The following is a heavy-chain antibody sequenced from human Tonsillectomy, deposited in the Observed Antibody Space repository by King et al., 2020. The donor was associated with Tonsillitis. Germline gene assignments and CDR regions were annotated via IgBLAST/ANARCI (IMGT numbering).Heavy chain of an antibody. D-gene: IGHD3-22*01. V-gene: IGHV4-39*07. J-gene: IGHJ4*02. Sequence: QLQESGPGLVKPSETLFLTCTVSGGSISSNNYYWAWIRQPPGKGLEWIGSIFYRGSTYYNPSLKSRVTILVDTSENQFSLKLRSVTAADTAVYYCARHPPGPMIVVVKYFDYWGQGILVTVSS. CDR1: GGSISSNNYY. CDR2: IFYRGST. CDR3: ARHPPGPMIVVVKYFDY.